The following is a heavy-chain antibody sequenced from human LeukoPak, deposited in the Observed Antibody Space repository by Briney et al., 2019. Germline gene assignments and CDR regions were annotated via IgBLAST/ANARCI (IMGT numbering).Heavy chain of an antibody. CDR1: GGSVSSGSYY. D-gene: IGHD3-3*01. Sequence: PSETLSLTCTVSGGSVSSGSYYWSWIRQPPGKGLEWIGYIYYSGSTNYNPSLKSRVTISVDTSKNQFSLKLSSVTAADTAVYYCARGPPRITIFGVVTNSYYYYGMDVWGQGTTVTVSS. CDR3: ARGPPRITIFGVVTNSYYYYGMDV. CDR2: IYYSGST. J-gene: IGHJ6*02. V-gene: IGHV4-61*01.